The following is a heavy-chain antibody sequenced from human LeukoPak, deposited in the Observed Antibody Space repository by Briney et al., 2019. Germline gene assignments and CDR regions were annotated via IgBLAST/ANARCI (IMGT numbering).Heavy chain of an antibody. V-gene: IGHV4-38-2*02. CDR1: GYSISSGYY. Sequence: SETLSLTCTVSGYSISSGYYWGWIRQPPGKGLEWIGSICHSGSTYYNPSLKSRVTISVDTSKNQFSLKLSSVTAADTAVYYCAREAGRMWYQLLMGAFDIWGQGTMVTVSS. D-gene: IGHD2-2*01. J-gene: IGHJ3*02. CDR3: AREAGRMWYQLLMGAFDI. CDR2: ICHSGST.